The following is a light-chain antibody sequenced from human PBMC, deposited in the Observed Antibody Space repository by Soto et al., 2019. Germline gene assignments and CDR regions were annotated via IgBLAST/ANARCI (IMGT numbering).Light chain of an antibody. CDR2: GSS. CDR1: QSVGSNS. V-gene: IGKV3-20*01. Sequence: EVVLTQSPGTLSLSPGERATLSCRASQSVGSNSLAWYQQKPGQAPKLLIYGSSSRDTGIPDRFSGSGSGTDFTLTVSRLEPEDFAVYYCQQYGSSPRTFGQGTKVEIK. J-gene: IGKJ1*01. CDR3: QQYGSSPRT.